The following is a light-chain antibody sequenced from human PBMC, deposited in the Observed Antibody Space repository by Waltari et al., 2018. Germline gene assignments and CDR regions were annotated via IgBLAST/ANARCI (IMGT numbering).Light chain of an antibody. CDR2: DAS. V-gene: IGKV3-20*01. CDR3: QKYGSLPAT. Sequence: EIMLTQSPGTLSLSPGERATLSCRASQSISRYLAWYQQKPGQAPRLLIYDASTRATGIPDRFSGSWSGTDFSLTITRLEPEDFAVYYCQKYGSLPATFGQGTKVEIK. CDR1: QSISRY. J-gene: IGKJ1*01.